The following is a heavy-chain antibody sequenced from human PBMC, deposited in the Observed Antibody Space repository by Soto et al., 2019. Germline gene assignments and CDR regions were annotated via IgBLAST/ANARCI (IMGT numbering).Heavy chain of an antibody. CDR1: GDTFTSND. CDR2: MNPNTGGS. Sequence: GASVKVSCKASGDTFTSNDINWVRQASGQGLEWMGWMNPNTGGSGYAQDFQGRITMTRDTATSTAYMELTSLRSDDTAVYYCARGGPAAGYDLWGQGTLVTVSS. D-gene: IGHD6-13*01. V-gene: IGHV1-8*01. CDR3: ARGGPAAGYDL. J-gene: IGHJ4*02.